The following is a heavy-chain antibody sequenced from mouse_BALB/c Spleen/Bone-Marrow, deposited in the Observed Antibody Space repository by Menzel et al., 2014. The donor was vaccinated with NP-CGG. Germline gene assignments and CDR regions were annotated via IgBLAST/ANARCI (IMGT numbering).Heavy chain of an antibody. CDR2: IDPANGNT. J-gene: IGHJ3*01. CDR1: GFDIKDTY. D-gene: IGHD1-1*01. Sequence: VQLPQSGAALVKPGASVKLSCTASGFDIKDTYMHWVKQRPEQGLEWIGRIDPANGNTKYDPKFQGKATITADTSSIEAYLQLSSLTSEDTAVNYCAMYYNGIILFAYWVQGTLVAVSA. V-gene: IGHV14-3*02. CDR3: AMYYNGIILFAY.